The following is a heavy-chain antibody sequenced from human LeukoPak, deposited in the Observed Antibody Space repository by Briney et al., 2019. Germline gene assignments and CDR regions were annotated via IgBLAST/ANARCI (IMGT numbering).Heavy chain of an antibody. V-gene: IGHV3-53*01. J-gene: IGHJ3*02. D-gene: IGHD3-9*01. CDR2: IYSGGRT. Sequence: GGSLRLSCAASGFTVSSNYMSWVSQAPGKGLEWVSVIYSGGRTYYADSVKGRFTISRDNSKNTLYLQMNSLRAEDTAVYYCASVFYDILTGYYPRENDAFDIWGQGTMVTVSS. CDR1: GFTVSSNY. CDR3: ASVFYDILTGYYPRENDAFDI.